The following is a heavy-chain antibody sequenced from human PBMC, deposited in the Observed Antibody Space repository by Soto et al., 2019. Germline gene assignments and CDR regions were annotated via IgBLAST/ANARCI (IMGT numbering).Heavy chain of an antibody. V-gene: IGHV1-69*13. CDR1: GGTFSSYR. CDR3: VRDSGAKLSSS. D-gene: IGHD6-13*01. J-gene: IGHJ4*02. Sequence: GASVKVSCKASGGTFSSYRINWVRQAPGQGLECVGGIVPIYRTADYAQKFQGRVTITADESARTSYMELRSLKAQDTAVYYCVRDSGAKLSSSWGKGTLVTV. CDR2: IVPIYRTA.